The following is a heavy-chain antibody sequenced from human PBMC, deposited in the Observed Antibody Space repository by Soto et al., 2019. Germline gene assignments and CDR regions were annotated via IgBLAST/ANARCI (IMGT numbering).Heavy chain of an antibody. CDR1: GYTFTSYD. CDR2: MNPNSGNT. D-gene: IGHD4-17*01. J-gene: IGHJ5*02. CDR3: ARDYGGNSGWFDP. Sequence: QVQLVQSGAEVKKPGASVKVSCKAAGYTFTSYDLNWVRQATGQGLEWVGWMNPNSGNTGYAQKFQGRVTLTSNTSISTAYMELSSLRSEDTAVYYCARDYGGNSGWFDPWGQGTLVTVSS. V-gene: IGHV1-8*01.